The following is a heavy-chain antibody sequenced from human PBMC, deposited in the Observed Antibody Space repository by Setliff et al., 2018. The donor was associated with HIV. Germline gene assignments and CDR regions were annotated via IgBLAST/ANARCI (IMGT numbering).Heavy chain of an antibody. Sequence: SETLSLTCTVSGGSISTSTYYWGWIRQPPGKGLEWIGSIYYSGSTYYNSSLQCRVTISVDTSKNQFSLKVNSVTAADTAVYYCARHPPNLDWLDPWGQGTLVTVSS. V-gene: IGHV4-39*01. J-gene: IGHJ5*02. CDR1: GGSISTSTYY. CDR3: ARHPPNLDWLDP. CDR2: IYYSGST.